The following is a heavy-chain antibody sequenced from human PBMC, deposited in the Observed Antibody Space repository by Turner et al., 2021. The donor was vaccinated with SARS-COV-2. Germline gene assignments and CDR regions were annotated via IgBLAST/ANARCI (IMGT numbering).Heavy chain of an antibody. D-gene: IGHD2-15*01. V-gene: IGHV3-53*02. J-gene: IGHJ4*02. CDR1: GSTFSRNC. CDR2: ICRGST. Sequence: EVQLVETGGGSIQPGGSLRLSCAVSGSTFSRNCMSWVRQAPGKGLEWVSVICRGSTDYADSVRGRFSISRDNSKNSLYLQMNSLRAEDTAVYYCAGEGYCSGGTCEGPFDFWGQGTLVTVSS. CDR3: AGEGYCSGGTCEGPFDF.